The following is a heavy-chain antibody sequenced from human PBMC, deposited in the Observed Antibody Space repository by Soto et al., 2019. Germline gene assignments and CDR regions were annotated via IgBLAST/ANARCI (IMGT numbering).Heavy chain of an antibody. Sequence: SVRVSCKASGGTFSSYAISWVRQAPGQGLEWMGGIIPIFGTANYAQKFQGRVTITADESTSTAYMELSSLRSEDTAAYYCASLYYDILTGYYSYYFDYWGQGTLVTVSS. CDR1: GGTFSSYA. CDR3: ASLYYDILTGYYSYYFDY. V-gene: IGHV1-69*13. D-gene: IGHD3-9*01. J-gene: IGHJ4*02. CDR2: IIPIFGTA.